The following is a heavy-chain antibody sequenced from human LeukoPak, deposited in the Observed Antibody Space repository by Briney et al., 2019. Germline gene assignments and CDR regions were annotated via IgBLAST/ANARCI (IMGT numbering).Heavy chain of an antibody. J-gene: IGHJ3*02. Sequence: SETLSLTCTVSGGSISSGGYYWSWIRQYPGKGLEWIGYIYYSGSTYYNPSLKSRVTISVDTSKNQFSLKLSSVTAADTAVYYCARGCLHGGSGLNDAFDIWGQGTMVTVSS. CDR1: GGSISSGGYY. V-gene: IGHV4-31*03. CDR2: IYYSGST. D-gene: IGHD2-15*01. CDR3: ARGCLHGGSGLNDAFDI.